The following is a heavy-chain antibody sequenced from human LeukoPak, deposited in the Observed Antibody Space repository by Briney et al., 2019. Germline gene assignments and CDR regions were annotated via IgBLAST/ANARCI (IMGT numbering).Heavy chain of an antibody. Sequence: GGSLRLSCAASGFTFGTYYMSWIRQAPGKGLEWVSYISESGSSTYNADSVKGRFTISRDNAKNSVYLQMNSLRAEDTAVYYCARARDGYPIGYFDYWGQGTLVTVSS. CDR2: ISESGSST. CDR3: ARARDGYPIGYFDY. D-gene: IGHD5-24*01. J-gene: IGHJ4*02. V-gene: IGHV3-11*04. CDR1: GFTFGTYY.